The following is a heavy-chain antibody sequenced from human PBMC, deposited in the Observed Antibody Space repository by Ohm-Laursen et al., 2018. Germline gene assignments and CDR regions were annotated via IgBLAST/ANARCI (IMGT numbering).Heavy chain of an antibody. J-gene: IGHJ4*02. D-gene: IGHD6-6*01. V-gene: IGHV3-21*01. CDR2: ISSSSSYI. Sequence: SLRLSCAASGFTFSSYSMNWVRQAPGKGLEWVSSISSSSSYIYYADSVKGRFTISRDNAKNSLYLQMNSLRAEDTAVYYCARALIAARRPRTIDYWGQGTLVTVSP. CDR3: ARALIAARRPRTIDY. CDR1: GFTFSSYS.